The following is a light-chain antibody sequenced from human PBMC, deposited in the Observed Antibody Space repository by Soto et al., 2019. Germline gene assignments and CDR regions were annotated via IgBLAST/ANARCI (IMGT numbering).Light chain of an antibody. CDR1: SSDVGRYNY. V-gene: IGLV2-14*01. CDR2: EVS. Sequence: ALSQPACVSLSPGHSITISCTGTSSDVGRYNYVSWYQQHPGKAPKLMIHEVSYRPSGVSSRFSGSKSGNTASLTISGLQAEDEAEYHCCSYTNRATYVFGTGAKVTVL. CDR3: CSYTNRATYV. J-gene: IGLJ1*01.